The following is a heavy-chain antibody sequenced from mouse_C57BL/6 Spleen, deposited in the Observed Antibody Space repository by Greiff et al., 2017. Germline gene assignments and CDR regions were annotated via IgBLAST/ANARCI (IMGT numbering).Heavy chain of an antibody. CDR3: ARDYDGSGYAMEY. CDR1: GFTINNTY. D-gene: IGHD1-1*01. Sequence: EVQLLQSVAELVRPGASVTLSCTASGFTINNTYMHWMKKRPEQDLEWIGKIDPANGNTKYAPKVHGKATITADTSSNTAYLQLSSLTSEDTAIYYCARDYDGSGYAMEYRGQGASVTVAS. V-gene: IGHV14-3*01. J-gene: IGHJ4*01. CDR2: IDPANGNT.